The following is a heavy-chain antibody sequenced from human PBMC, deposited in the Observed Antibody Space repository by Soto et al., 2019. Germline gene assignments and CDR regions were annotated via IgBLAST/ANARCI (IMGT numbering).Heavy chain of an antibody. Sequence: GGSLRLSCSASGFTFSSYAMHWVRQAPGKGLEWVSAISGSGGSTYYADSVKGRFTISRDNSKNTLYLQMNSLRAEDTAVYYCAKHDYGDYYYYYMDVWGKGTTVTVSS. D-gene: IGHD4-17*01. CDR1: GFTFSSYA. J-gene: IGHJ6*03. CDR2: ISGSGGST. V-gene: IGHV3-23*01. CDR3: AKHDYGDYYYYYMDV.